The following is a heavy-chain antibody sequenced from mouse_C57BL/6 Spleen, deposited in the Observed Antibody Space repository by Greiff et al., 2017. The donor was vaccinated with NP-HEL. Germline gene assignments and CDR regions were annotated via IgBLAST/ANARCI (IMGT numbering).Heavy chain of an antibody. CDR1: GFSLSTSGMG. J-gene: IGHJ3*01. CDR2: IYWDDDK. Sequence: QVTLKVSGPGILQSSQTLSLTCSFSGFSLSTSGMGVSWIRQPSGKGLEWLAHIYWDDDKRYNPFLEILLTISKDTSRNQVFNELTRVDTADTATYYCARRDGGLFAYWGQGTLVTVSA. CDR3: ARRDGGLFAY. D-gene: IGHD1-1*02. V-gene: IGHV8-12*01.